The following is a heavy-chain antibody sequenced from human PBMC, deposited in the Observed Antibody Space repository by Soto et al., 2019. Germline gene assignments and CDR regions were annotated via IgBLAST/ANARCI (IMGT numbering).Heavy chain of an antibody. J-gene: IGHJ6*02. Sequence: ASVKVSCKASGGTFSSYAISWVRQAPGQGLEWMGGIIPIFGTANYAQKFQGRVTITADESTSTAYMELSSLRSEDTAVYYCARGIVVVPAAINIDYYYYGMDVWGQGTTVTVSS. D-gene: IGHD2-2*01. CDR1: GGTFSSYA. CDR2: IIPIFGTA. CDR3: ARGIVVVPAAINIDYYYYGMDV. V-gene: IGHV1-69*13.